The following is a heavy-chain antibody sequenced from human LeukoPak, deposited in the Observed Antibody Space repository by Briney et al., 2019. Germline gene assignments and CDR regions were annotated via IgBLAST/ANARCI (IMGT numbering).Heavy chain of an antibody. CDR2: ISSTSSTI. J-gene: IGHJ4*02. Sequence: GGSLRLSCAASGFTFSSFSMNWVRQAPGKGLEWVSYISSTSSTIYYADSVKGRFTISRDNAKNSLYLQMNSLGAEDTAVYYCARVGYDYWGQGTLVTVSS. CDR1: GFTFSSFS. D-gene: IGHD3-16*01. CDR3: ARVGYDY. V-gene: IGHV3-48*01.